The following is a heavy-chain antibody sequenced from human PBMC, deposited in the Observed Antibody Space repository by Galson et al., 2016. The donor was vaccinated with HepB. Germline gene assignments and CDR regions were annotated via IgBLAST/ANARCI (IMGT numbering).Heavy chain of an antibody. J-gene: IGHJ4*02. V-gene: IGHV3-30*18. CDR2: ISYHGSDR. CDR1: GFTFSNYG. D-gene: IGHD6-19*01. Sequence: SLRLSCAGSGFTFSNYGMHWVRQAPGEGLEWVAVISYHGSDRYYADSVKGRFTISRDNSKDTLYLQMNSLRPEDTAVYYCAKDRGQWLVNPDALDSWGQGTLVTVSS. CDR3: AKDRGQWLVNPDALDS.